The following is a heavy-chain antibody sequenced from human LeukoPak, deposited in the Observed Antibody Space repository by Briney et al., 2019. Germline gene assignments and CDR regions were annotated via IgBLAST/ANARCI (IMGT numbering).Heavy chain of an antibody. V-gene: IGHV1-69*06. J-gene: IGHJ5*02. D-gene: IGHD1-26*01. CDR2: IIPIFGTA. CDR3: ARATAKARLDP. CDR1: GGTFSSYA. Sequence: GASVKVSCKASGGTFSSYAISWVRQAPGQGLEWMGRIIPIFGTANYAQKFQGRVTITADKSTSTAYMELSSLRSEDTAVYYCARATAKARLDPWGQGTLVTVSS.